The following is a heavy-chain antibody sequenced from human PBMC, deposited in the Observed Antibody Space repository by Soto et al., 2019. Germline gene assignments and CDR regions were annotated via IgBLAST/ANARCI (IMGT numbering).Heavy chain of an antibody. CDR2: IKSKTDGGTT. CDR3: TTVTPSYYYYGMDV. J-gene: IGHJ6*02. V-gene: IGHV3-15*07. CDR1: GFTFSNAW. Sequence: EVQLVESGGGLVKPGGSLRLSCAASGFTFSNAWMNWVRQAPGKGLEWVGRIKSKTDGGTTDYAAPVQGRFTISRDDSKNTLHLQMNRLKNADAAVYYRTTVTPSYYYYGMDVWGQGTTVTVSS. D-gene: IGHD4-4*01.